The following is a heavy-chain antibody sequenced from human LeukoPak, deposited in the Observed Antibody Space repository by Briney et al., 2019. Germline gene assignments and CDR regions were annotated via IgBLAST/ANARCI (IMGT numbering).Heavy chain of an antibody. CDR2: IRSTANGYAT. CDR1: GFTFSGSA. D-gene: IGHD5-12*01. Sequence: QAGGSLRLSCAASGFTFSGSALHWVRQASGKGLEWVGRIRSTANGYATAYAASVKGRFTISRDDSKNTAYLQMDSLRTEDTAVYYCARGRGYDTAHDYWGQGTLVTVSS. CDR3: ARGRGYDTAHDY. V-gene: IGHV3-73*01. J-gene: IGHJ4*02.